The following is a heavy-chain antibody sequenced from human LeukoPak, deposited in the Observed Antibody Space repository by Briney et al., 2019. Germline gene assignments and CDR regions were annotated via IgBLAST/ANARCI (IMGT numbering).Heavy chain of an antibody. D-gene: IGHD5-18*01. CDR1: GSSFTSYW. V-gene: IGHV5-51*01. CDR2: IYPGDSDT. CDR3: ARHVGLDSYGSSNWFDP. J-gene: IGHJ5*02. Sequence: GESLKISCKGSGSSFTSYWIGWVRQMPGKGLEWMGIIYPGDSDTRYSPSFQGQVTISADKSISAAYLQWSSLKASDAAMYYCARHVGLDSYGSSNWFDPWGQGTLVTVSS.